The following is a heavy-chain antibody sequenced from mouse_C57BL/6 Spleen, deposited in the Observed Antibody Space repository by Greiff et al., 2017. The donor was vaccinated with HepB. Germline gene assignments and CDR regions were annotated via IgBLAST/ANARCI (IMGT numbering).Heavy chain of an antibody. D-gene: IGHD2-2*01. CDR2: INPSNGGT. CDR3: ARGTSTMVTTMNY. CDR1: GYTFTSYW. V-gene: IGHV1-53*01. J-gene: IGHJ2*01. Sequence: VQLQQPGTELVKPGASVKLSCKASGYTFTSYWMHWVKQRPGQGLEWIGNINPSNGGTNYNEKFKSKATLTVDNSSSTAYMQLSSLTSEDSAVYYCARGTSTMVTTMNYWGQGTTLTVSS.